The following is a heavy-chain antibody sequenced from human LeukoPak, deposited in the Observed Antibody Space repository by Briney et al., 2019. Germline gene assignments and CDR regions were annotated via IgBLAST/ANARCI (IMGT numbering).Heavy chain of an antibody. CDR2: IYPGDSDT. Sequence: PGESLKISCKGSGYSFTSYWIGWVRQMPGKGLEWMGIIYPGDSDTRYSPSFQGQVTISADKSISTAYLQWSSLKASDTAMYYCASHRGGYYYDSSGYYDAFDIWGQGTMVTVSS. D-gene: IGHD3-22*01. V-gene: IGHV5-51*01. CDR3: ASHRGGYYYDSSGYYDAFDI. CDR1: GYSFTSYW. J-gene: IGHJ3*02.